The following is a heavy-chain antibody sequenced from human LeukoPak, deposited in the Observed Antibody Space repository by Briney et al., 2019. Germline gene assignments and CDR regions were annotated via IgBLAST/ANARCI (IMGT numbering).Heavy chain of an antibody. V-gene: IGHV4-61*01. CDR2: IYYSGST. CDR1: GGSISSSNYY. D-gene: IGHD2/OR15-2a*01. CDR3: AREGIVKSFDI. Sequence: SETLSLTCTVSGGSISSSNYYWSWIRQPPGKGLEWIGYIYYSGSTNYNPSLKSRVTISVDTSKTQFSLKLSSVTAADTAVYYCAREGIVKSFDIWGQGTMVTVSS. J-gene: IGHJ3*02.